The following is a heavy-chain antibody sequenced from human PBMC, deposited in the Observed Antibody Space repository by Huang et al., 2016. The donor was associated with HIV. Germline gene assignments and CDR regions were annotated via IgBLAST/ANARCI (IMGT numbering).Heavy chain of an antibody. J-gene: IGHJ3*02. CDR2: MYYSGST. D-gene: IGHD3-22*01. V-gene: IGHV4-39*01. CDR3: ARHFSYYDSSGYTPWDAFDI. Sequence: QLQLQGSGPGLVKPSETLSLTCTVSGGSITSSSYYWGWIRPPPGRGLEVVGRMYYSGSTDYNPSLKSRVTVSVDTSKNQFALKLSSVTAADTAVYYCARHFSYYDSSGYTPWDAFDIWGQGTMVTVSS. CDR1: GGSITSSSYY.